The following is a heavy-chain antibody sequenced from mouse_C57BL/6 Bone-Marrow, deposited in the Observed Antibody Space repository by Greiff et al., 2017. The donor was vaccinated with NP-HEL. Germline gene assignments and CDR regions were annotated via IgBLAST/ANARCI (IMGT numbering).Heavy chain of an antibody. V-gene: IGHV2-2*01. D-gene: IGHD1-1*01. CDR3: ARNRRYYGSNYWYFDV. J-gene: IGHJ1*03. CDR2: IWSGGST. CDR1: GFSLTSYG. Sequence: QVQLKQSGPGLVQPSQSLSITCTVSGFSLTSYGVHWVRQSPGKGLEWLGVIWSGGSTDYNAAFISRLSISKDNSKSQVFFKMNSLQADDTAIYYCARNRRYYGSNYWYFDVWGTGTTVTVSS.